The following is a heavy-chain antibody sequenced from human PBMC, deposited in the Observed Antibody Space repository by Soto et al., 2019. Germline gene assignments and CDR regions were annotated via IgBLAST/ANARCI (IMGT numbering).Heavy chain of an antibody. Sequence: WRPIRDRRTAAGGTSGDHGMSRISKKPGKGLEWVGFIRSKAYGGTTEYAASVKGRFTISRDDSRSIAYLQMNSLKTEDAAVYYCTRDGYSNYEDYYYYGMDVWGQGTTVTVSS. CDR2: IRSKAYGGTT. V-gene: IGHV3-49*03. J-gene: IGHJ6*02. CDR1: GGTSGDHG. CDR3: TRDGYSNYEDYYYYGMDV. D-gene: IGHD5-12*01.